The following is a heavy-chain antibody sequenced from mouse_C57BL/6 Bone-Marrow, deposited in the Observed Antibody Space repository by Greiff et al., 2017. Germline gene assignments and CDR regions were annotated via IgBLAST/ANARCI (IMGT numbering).Heavy chain of an antibody. Sequence: VHVKQSGPELVKPGASVKISCKASGYSFTGYYMNWVKQSPEKSLEWIGEINPSTGGTTYNQKFKAKATLTVDKSSSTAYMQLKSLTSEDSAVYYCARTAMVTTGFAYWGQGTLVTVSA. J-gene: IGHJ3*01. V-gene: IGHV1-42*01. CDR3: ARTAMVTTGFAY. CDR1: GYSFTGYY. CDR2: INPSTGGT. D-gene: IGHD2-2*01.